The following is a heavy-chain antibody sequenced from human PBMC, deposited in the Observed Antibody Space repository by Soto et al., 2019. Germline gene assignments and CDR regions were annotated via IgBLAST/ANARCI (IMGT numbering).Heavy chain of an antibody. CDR3: ARDTVPYSSSWYGSAFDI. CDR1: GYTFTIYG. CDR2: ISAYNGNT. Sequence: ASVKVSCKASGYTFTIYGISWVRQAPGQGLEWMGWISAYNGNTNYAQKLQGRVTMTTDTSTSTAYMELRSLRSDDTAVYYCARDTVPYSSSWYGSAFDIWGQGTMVTVSS. D-gene: IGHD6-13*01. J-gene: IGHJ3*02. V-gene: IGHV1-18*01.